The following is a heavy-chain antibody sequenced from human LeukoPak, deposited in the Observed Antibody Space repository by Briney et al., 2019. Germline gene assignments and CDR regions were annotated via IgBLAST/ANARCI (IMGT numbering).Heavy chain of an antibody. CDR1: GFTFSDYS. CDR3: AKDLPSFSSSSTLFDY. CDR2: ISTGGQTI. D-gene: IGHD6-6*01. Sequence: GGSLRLSCAVSGFTFSDYSMNWVRQPPGKGLEWISYISTGGQTIYYADSVKGRFTISRDNSKNTLYPQMNSLRAEDTAVYYCAKDLPSFSSSSTLFDYWGQGTLVTVSS. J-gene: IGHJ4*02. V-gene: IGHV3-48*01.